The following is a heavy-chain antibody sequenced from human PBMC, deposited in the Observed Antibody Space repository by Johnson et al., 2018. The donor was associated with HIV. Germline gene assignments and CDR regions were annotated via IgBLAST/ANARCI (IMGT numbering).Heavy chain of an antibody. Sequence: QVQLVESGGGVVQPGRSLRLSCAASGFTFRSYGMHWVRQAPGKGLEWVAVIWYDGLNKYYADSVKGRFTISRDNSKNTLYMQMNSLRAEDTAVYYCAKVALTTVTTPGRDAFDIWGPGTMVTVSS. CDR1: GFTFRSYG. CDR3: AKVALTTVTTPGRDAFDI. CDR2: IWYDGLNK. D-gene: IGHD4-17*01. V-gene: IGHV3-33*06. J-gene: IGHJ3*02.